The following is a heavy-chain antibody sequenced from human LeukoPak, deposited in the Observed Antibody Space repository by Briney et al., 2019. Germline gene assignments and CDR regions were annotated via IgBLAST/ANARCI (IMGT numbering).Heavy chain of an antibody. J-gene: IGHJ4*02. CDR1: GFNVNNNY. V-gene: IGHV3-53*01. D-gene: IGHD1-26*01. CDR3: ARGGSGSYRFDY. Sequence: GGSLRLSCAASGFNVNNNYMSWVRQAPGKGLEWVSVINSGGRTYYADSVKGRLTISRDNSENTLYLQMNSLRAEDTAVYYCARGGSGSYRFDYWGQGTLVTVSS. CDR2: INSGGRT.